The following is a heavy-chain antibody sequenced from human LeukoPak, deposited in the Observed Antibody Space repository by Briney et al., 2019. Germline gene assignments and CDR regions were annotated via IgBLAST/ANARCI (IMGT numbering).Heavy chain of an antibody. J-gene: IGHJ3*02. CDR3: ARHDLYYYDSERPRGDAFDI. V-gene: IGHV4-39*01. Sequence: SETLSLTCSVSGGSISSSSYYWGWIRQPPGKGLEWIGSIYNSGSTYYNLSLKSRVTISVDTSKNQFSLKLSSVTAADTAVYYCARHDLYYYDSERPRGDAFDIWGQGTMVTVSS. CDR1: GGSISSSSYY. D-gene: IGHD3-22*01. CDR2: IYNSGST.